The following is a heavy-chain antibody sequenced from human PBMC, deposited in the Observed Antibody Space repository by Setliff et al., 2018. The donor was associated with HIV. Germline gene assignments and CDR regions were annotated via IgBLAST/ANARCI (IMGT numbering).Heavy chain of an antibody. Sequence: PGESLKISCKGSGYSFTSYWISWVRQMPGKGLEWMGRIDPSDSYTNYSPSFQGHVTISADKSISTAYLQWSSLKASDTAMYYCARRSTAVAGTPYYYMDVWGKGTTVTVSS. D-gene: IGHD6-19*01. J-gene: IGHJ6*03. CDR3: ARRSTAVAGTPYYYMDV. CDR2: IDPSDSYT. V-gene: IGHV5-10-1*01. CDR1: GYSFTSYW.